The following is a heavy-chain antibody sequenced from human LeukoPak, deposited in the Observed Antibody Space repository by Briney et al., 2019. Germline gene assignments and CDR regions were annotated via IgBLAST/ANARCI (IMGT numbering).Heavy chain of an antibody. CDR1: GFTFSSYA. CDR2: ICGSGGSS. CDR3: AKDAVLLWFGELGSNYYFDY. Sequence: AVSLRLSCAGSGFTFSSYAMSWVRQAPGKGLEWVLSICGSGGSSDYEDSVKGRFTISRDNSKNTLYLQMMSLRAEDNAVYYCAKDAVLLWFGELGSNYYFDYWGQGTLVTVSS. J-gene: IGHJ4*02. V-gene: IGHV3-23*01. D-gene: IGHD3-10*01.